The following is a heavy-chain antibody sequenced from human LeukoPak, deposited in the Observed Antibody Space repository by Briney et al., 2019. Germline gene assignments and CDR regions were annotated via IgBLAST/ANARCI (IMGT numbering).Heavy chain of an antibody. CDR3: ASRGYSYATAS. D-gene: IGHD5-18*01. CDR2: IYSGGST. CDR1: GFTVSSNY. Sequence: PGGSLRLSCAASGFTVSSNYMSWVRQAPGKGLEWVSVIYSGGSTYYADSVKGRFTISRDNAKNTLYLQMNSLRAEDTAVYYCASRGYSYATASWGQGTLVTVSS. V-gene: IGHV3-53*01. J-gene: IGHJ4*02.